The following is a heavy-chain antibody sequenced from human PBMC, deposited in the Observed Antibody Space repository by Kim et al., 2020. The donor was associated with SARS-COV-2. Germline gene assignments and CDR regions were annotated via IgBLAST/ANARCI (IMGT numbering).Heavy chain of an antibody. Sequence: GGSLRLSCTASGFTFGDYAMSWFRQAPGKGLEWVGFIRSKAYGGTTEYAASVRGRFTISRDDSKSIAYLQMNSLKTEDTAVYYCTRGRITMVRGVILDYYYYGMDVWGQGTTVTVSS. CDR2: IRSKAYGGTT. J-gene: IGHJ6*02. CDR3: TRGRITMVRGVILDYYYYGMDV. D-gene: IGHD3-10*01. CDR1: GFTFGDYA. V-gene: IGHV3-49*03.